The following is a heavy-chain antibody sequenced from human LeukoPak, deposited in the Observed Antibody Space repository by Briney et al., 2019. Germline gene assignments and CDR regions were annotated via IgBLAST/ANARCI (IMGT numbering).Heavy chain of an antibody. V-gene: IGHV3-7*01. CDR3: ARTYGSGSPDY. J-gene: IGHJ4*02. CDR1: EFTFSSYW. D-gene: IGHD3-10*01. Sequence: GGSLRLSCSASEFTFSSYWMSWVRQAPGKGLEWVANIKQDGSEKYYVDSVKGRFTISRDNAKNSLYLQMNSLRAEDTAVYYCARTYGSGSPDYWGQGTLVTVSS. CDR2: IKQDGSEK.